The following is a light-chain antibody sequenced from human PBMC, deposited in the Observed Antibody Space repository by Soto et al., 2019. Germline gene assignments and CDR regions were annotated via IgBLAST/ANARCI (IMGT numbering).Light chain of an antibody. CDR3: QHYNTYST. V-gene: IGKV1-5*03. CDR1: QSISSW. Sequence: MQLTQSASTLSSPAGPTHTINCRASQSISSWLAWYQQKPGKAPKLLIYKASSLESGVPSRFSGSGSGTEFTLTISSLQPDDFATYYCQHYNTYSTFGQGTKVDIK. J-gene: IGKJ1*01. CDR2: KAS.